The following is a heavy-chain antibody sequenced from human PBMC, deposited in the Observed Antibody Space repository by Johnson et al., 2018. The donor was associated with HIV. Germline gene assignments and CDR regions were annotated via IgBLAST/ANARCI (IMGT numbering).Heavy chain of an antibody. J-gene: IGHJ3*02. CDR2: IWYDGSNK. CDR1: GFTFSS. Sequence: QEKLVESGGGVVQPGRSLRLSCAASGFTFSSMHWDRQAPGKGLEWVAVIWYDGSNKYYADSVKGRFTISRDDSKNTLYLQMNSLKTEDTAVYYCTTGLPRATYDAFDIWGQGTMVTVSS. CDR3: TTGLPRATYDAFDI. V-gene: IGHV3-33*08. D-gene: IGHD5-12*01.